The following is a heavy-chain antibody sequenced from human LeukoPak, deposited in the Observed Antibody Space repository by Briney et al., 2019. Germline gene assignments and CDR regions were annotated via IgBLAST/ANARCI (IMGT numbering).Heavy chain of an antibody. Sequence: GGSPRLSCAASGFTFSSYAMHWVRQAPGKGLEWVAVISYDGSNKYYADSVKGRFTISRDNSKNTLYLQMNSPRAEDTAVYYCARGGIQSDFDYWGQGTLVTVSS. D-gene: IGHD4-11*01. CDR2: ISYDGSNK. CDR3: ARGGIQSDFDY. CDR1: GFTFSSYA. J-gene: IGHJ4*02. V-gene: IGHV3-30-3*01.